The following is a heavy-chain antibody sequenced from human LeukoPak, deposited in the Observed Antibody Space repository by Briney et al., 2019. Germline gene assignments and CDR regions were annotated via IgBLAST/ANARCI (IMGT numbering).Heavy chain of an antibody. CDR2: IWYDGNNK. CDR3: AKDPLLYGSRSYYFDY. CDR1: GFTFSSYG. J-gene: IGHJ4*02. Sequence: GGSLRLSCAASGFTFSSYGMHWVRQAPGKGLEWVAFIWYDGNNKYYADSVKGRFTISRDSSKNTLCLQMNSLRAEDTAVYYCAKDPLLYGSRSYYFDYWGQGTLVTVSS. D-gene: IGHD3-10*01. V-gene: IGHV3-30*02.